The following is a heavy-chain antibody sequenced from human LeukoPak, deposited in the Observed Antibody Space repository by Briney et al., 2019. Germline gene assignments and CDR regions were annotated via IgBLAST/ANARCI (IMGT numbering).Heavy chain of an antibody. V-gene: IGHV4-59*01. CDR3: ARLGDEIAVSGLKYYHYSHTDV. CDR1: GGSIRDFY. CDR2: IYYTGTT. Sequence: SETPSPTCSVSGGSIRDFYWTWIRQPPGKGLEWIGYIYYTGTTNYSPSLRGRVIMSVDTSRNQFSLNLTSVTPADTAVYFCARLGDEIAVSGLKYYHYSHTDVWGSGTTVAVSS. D-gene: IGHD6-19*01. J-gene: IGHJ6*03.